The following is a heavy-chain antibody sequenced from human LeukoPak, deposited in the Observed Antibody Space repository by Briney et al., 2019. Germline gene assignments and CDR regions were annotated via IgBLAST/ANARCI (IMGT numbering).Heavy chain of an antibody. CDR3: ARASSGHDSSGYYSDY. V-gene: IGHV3-20*04. CDR2: INWNGGST. J-gene: IGHJ4*02. D-gene: IGHD3-22*01. CDR1: GFTFDDYG. Sequence: PGGSLRLSCAASGFTFDDYGMSWVRQAPGKGLEWVSGINWNGGSTGYADSVKGRFTISRDNAKNSLYLQMNSLRAEDTALYYCARASSGHDSSGYYSDYWGQGTLVTVSS.